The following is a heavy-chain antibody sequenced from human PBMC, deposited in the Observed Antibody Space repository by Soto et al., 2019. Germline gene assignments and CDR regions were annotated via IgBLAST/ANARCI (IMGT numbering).Heavy chain of an antibody. CDR3: ARDQYPHDFWSGYPIPHYGMDV. D-gene: IGHD3-3*01. CDR1: GFTLSDHY. V-gene: IGHV3-72*01. CDR2: SRDKAQGYST. Sequence: GGSLRLSCAGSGFTLSDHYIDWVRQAPGKGLEWVGRSRDKAQGYSTTYAASVKGRFTTSRGESKNSVYLQMNSLRAEDTAVYYCARDQYPHDFWSGYPIPHYGMDVWGQGTTVTVSS. J-gene: IGHJ6*02.